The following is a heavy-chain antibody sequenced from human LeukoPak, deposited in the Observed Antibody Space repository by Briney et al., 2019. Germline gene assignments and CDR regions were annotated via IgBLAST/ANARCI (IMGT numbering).Heavy chain of an antibody. D-gene: IGHD2-8*01. CDR2: IKRDGSGT. CDR3: ARSNGFGMDV. Sequence: PGGSLRLSCAASGFTFSFNSMHWVRQGPGKGLVWVSRIKRDGSGTTYADSVKGRVTISRDNAKNALYLQMNSLRAEDTAVYYCARSNGFGMDVWGQGTTVTFSS. J-gene: IGHJ6*02. CDR1: GFTFSFNS. V-gene: IGHV3-74*01.